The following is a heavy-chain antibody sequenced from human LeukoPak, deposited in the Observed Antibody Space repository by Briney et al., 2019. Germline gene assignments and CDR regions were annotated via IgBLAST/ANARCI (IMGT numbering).Heavy chain of an antibody. CDR2: ISAYNGNT. D-gene: IGHD6-19*01. V-gene: IGHV1-18*01. CDR3: ASGGVVVAGTSYYYGMDV. J-gene: IGHJ6*02. CDR1: GYTFTSYG. Sequence: ASVKVSCKASGYTFTSYGISWVRQAPGQGLEWMGWISAYNGNTNYAQKPQGRVSMTTDTSMSTAYMELRSLRSDDTAVYYCASGGVVVAGTSYYYGMDVWGQGTTVTVSS.